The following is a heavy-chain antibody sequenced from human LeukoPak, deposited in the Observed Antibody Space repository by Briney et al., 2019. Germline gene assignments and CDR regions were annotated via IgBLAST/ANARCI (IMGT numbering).Heavy chain of an antibody. J-gene: IGHJ4*02. CDR2: IYYSGST. CDR3: AREVHYYDSSGYSLKYFDY. D-gene: IGHD3-22*01. V-gene: IGHV4-59*01. CDR1: GGSISSYY. Sequence: SETLSLTCTASGGSISSYYWSWIRQPPGKGLEWIGYIYYSGSTNYNPSLKSRVTISVDTSKNQFSLKLSSVTAADTAVYYCAREVHYYDSSGYSLKYFDYWGQGTLVTVSS.